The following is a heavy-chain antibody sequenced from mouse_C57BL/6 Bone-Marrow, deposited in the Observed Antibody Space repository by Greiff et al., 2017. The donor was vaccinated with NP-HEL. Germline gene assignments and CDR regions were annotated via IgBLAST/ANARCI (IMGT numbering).Heavy chain of an antibody. J-gene: IGHJ4*01. D-gene: IGHD2-12*01. V-gene: IGHV5-4*03. CDR2: ISDGGSYT. CDR3: VLLRLYYAMDY. CDR1: GFTFSSYA. Sequence: EVKLVESGGGLVKPGGSLKLSCAASGFTFSSYAMSWVRQTPGKRLEWVATISDGGSYTYYPDNVKGRFTISRDNAKNNLYLQMSHLKSEDTAMYYCVLLRLYYAMDYWGQGTSVTVSS.